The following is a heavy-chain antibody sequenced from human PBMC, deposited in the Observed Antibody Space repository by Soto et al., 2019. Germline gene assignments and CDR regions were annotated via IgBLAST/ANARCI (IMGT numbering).Heavy chain of an antibody. V-gene: IGHV4-59*01. D-gene: IGHD6-19*01. CDR3: ATYVPDKLAVAGTSDAFDI. J-gene: IGHJ3*02. CDR2: IYYSGST. Sequence: SETLSLTCTVSGGSISSYYWILIRQAPGKGLEWIADIYYSGSTNYSPSLKSRVTISVDTSKNQFSLNLSSVTAADTAVYFCATYVPDKLAVAGTSDAFDIWGQGTMVTVSS. CDR1: GGSISSYY.